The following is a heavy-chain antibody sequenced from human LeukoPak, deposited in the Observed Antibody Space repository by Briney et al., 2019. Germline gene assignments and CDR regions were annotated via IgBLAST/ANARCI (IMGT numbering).Heavy chain of an antibody. J-gene: IGHJ6*02. Sequence: SVKVSCKASGGTFSSYAISWVRQAPGQGLEWMGGVIPIFGTANYAQKFQGRVTITADESTSTAYMELSSLRSEDTAVYYCARDQRQRAIVVVVAATPSYYYGMDVWGQGTTVTVSS. CDR2: VIPIFGTA. V-gene: IGHV1-69*13. CDR3: ARDQRQRAIVVVVAATPSYYYGMDV. CDR1: GGTFSSYA. D-gene: IGHD2-15*01.